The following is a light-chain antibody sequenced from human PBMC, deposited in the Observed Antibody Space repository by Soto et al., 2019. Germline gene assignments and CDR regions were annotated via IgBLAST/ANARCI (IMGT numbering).Light chain of an antibody. J-gene: IGLJ2*01. Sequence: QSVLTQPPSASGSPGQSVTISCTGTSSDVGGYNCVSWYQQHPGKAPKLMIYEVSKRPSGVPDRFSGSKSGNTASLTVSGLQAEDEAEYYCSSYAGSNIPVVFGGGTKITVL. CDR1: SSDVGGYNC. CDR2: EVS. CDR3: SSYAGSNIPVV. V-gene: IGLV2-8*01.